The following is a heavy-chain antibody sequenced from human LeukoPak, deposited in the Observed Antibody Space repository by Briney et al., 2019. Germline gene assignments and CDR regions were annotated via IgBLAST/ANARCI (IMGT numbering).Heavy chain of an antibody. J-gene: IGHJ4*02. V-gene: IGHV3-53*05. CDR2: IYSGGST. D-gene: IGHD1-1*01. CDR1: GFTVSSNY. Sequence: GGSLRLSCAASGFTVSSNYMSWVRQAPGKGLEWVSVIYSGGSTYYADSVKGRFTISRDNSKNTLYLQMNGLRAEDTAVYYCASPSEMGTYDYWGQGTLVTVSS. CDR3: ASPSEMGTYDY.